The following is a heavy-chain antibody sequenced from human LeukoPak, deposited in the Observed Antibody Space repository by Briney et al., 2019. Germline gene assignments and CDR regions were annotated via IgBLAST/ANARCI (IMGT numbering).Heavy chain of an antibody. D-gene: IGHD4-17*01. V-gene: IGHV4-4*07. CDR1: GGSISSYY. CDR2: IYTSGST. Sequence: PSETLSLTCTVSGGSISSYYWSWIRQPAGKGLEWIGRIYTSGSTNYNPSLKSRVTMSVDTSKNQFSLKLSSVTAADTAVYYCAREMTTVTTRGALDYWGQGTLVTVSS. J-gene: IGHJ4*02. CDR3: AREMTTVTTRGALDY.